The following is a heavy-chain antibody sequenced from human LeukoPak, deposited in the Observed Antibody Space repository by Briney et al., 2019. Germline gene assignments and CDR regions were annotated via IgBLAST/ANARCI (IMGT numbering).Heavy chain of an antibody. J-gene: IGHJ4*02. V-gene: IGHV3-30-3*01. Sequence: PGGSLRLSCAASGFTFSSYAMHWVRQAPGKGLEWVAVISYDGSNKYYADSVKGRFTISRDNSKNTLYLQMNSLRAEDTAVYCCARDLYSSGWYPNFDYWGQGSLVTVSS. CDR1: GFTFSSYA. D-gene: IGHD6-19*01. CDR2: ISYDGSNK. CDR3: ARDLYSSGWYPNFDY.